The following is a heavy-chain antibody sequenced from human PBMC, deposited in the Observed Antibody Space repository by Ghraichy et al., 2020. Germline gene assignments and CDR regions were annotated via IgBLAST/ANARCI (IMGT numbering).Heavy chain of an antibody. CDR2: ISSSGGST. D-gene: IGHD6-13*01. CDR3: AKGWQQLAS. V-gene: IGHV3-23*01. Sequence: GGSLRLSEIGRAHVCTPVTIREVVCRLVLGNDWVSSISSSGGSTYYADSVKGRFTISRDNSKNTLYLQMNSLRAEDTALFYCAKGWQQLASWGQGTLIT. CDR1: AHVCTPVT. J-gene: IGHJ5*02.